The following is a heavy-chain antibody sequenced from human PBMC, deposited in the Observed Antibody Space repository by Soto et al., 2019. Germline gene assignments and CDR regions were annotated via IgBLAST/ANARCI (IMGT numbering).Heavy chain of an antibody. CDR2: INPSGGST. Sequence: ASVKCSCKSSGYTFTSYYIHWVRQAPGQGLEWMGIINPSGGSTSYAQKFQGRVTMTRDTSTSTVYMELSSLRSEDTAVYYCARERGTSCYNTWGQGTLVTVSS. CDR1: GYTFTSYY. CDR3: ARERGTSCYNT. J-gene: IGHJ4*02. V-gene: IGHV1-46*01. D-gene: IGHD2-2*02.